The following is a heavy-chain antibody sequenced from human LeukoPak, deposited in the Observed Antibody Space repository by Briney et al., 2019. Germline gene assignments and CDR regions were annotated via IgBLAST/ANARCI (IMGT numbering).Heavy chain of an antibody. CDR2: IYHRDSDT. D-gene: IGHD5-12*01. CDR3: ARRQYSGYDFDF. Sequence: GEALKISSKGSGYSFTNYWIGWGRRMPGKGREWMGRIYHRDSDTRYSPSFKGQVTVSADKSISTAYLQWNTLEASDTAMYYCARRQYSGYDFDFWGQGTLVTVSS. CDR1: GYSFTNYW. J-gene: IGHJ4*02. V-gene: IGHV5-51*01.